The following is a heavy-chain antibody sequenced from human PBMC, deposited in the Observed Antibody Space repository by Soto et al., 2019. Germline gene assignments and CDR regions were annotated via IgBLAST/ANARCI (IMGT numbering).Heavy chain of an antibody. CDR3: ARDEPRYCTNGVCPKTYYYYYMDV. V-gene: IGHV1-3*01. CDR2: INAGNGNT. CDR1: GYTFTSYA. Sequence: GASVKVSCKASGYTFTSYAMHWVRQAPGQRLEWMGWINAGNGNTKYSQKFQGRVTITRDTSASTAYMELSSLRSEDTAVYYCARDEPRYCTNGVCPKTYYYYYMDVWGKGTTLTVSS. J-gene: IGHJ6*03. D-gene: IGHD2-8*01.